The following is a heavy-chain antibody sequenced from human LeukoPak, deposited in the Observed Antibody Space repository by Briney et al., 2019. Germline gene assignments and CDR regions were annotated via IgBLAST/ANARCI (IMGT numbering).Heavy chain of an antibody. CDR1: GDSVSSNSAA. CDR2: TYYRSKWFN. J-gene: IGHJ4*02. CDR3: ARDLRRYIDY. D-gene: IGHD1-1*01. V-gene: IGHV6-1*01. Sequence: SQTLSLTCAISGDSVSSNSAAWNWVRQSPSRGLEWLGRTYYRSKWFNDYSISVKSRITVNPDTSKNQFSLQLTSVTPEDTAVYYCARDLRRYIDYWGQGTLVTVSS.